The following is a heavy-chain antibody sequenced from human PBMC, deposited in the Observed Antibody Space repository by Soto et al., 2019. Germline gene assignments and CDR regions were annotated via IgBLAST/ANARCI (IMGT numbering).Heavy chain of an antibody. J-gene: IGHJ5*01. CDR2: LSFDGSNK. D-gene: IGHD2-21*02. V-gene: IGHV3-30*09. CDR3: ARHRGAVPARTPSDS. Sequence: GGSLRLSCSASGFGFRTFSLQWVRQAPGRELEWVASLSFDGSNKYYADSVKGRFAVSRDNAKSTLYLQMDSLRLEDTAVYYCARHRGAVPARTPSDSWGQGTPVTVSS. CDR1: GFGFRTFS.